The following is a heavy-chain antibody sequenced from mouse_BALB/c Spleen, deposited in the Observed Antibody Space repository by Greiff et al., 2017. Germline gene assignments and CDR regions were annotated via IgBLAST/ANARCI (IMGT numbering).Heavy chain of an antibody. Sequence: EVQLQQSGPELVKPGASVKMSCKASGYTFTSYVMHWVKQKPGQGLEWIGYINPYNDGTKYNEKFKGKATLTSDKSSSTAYMELSSLTSEDSAVYYCARGGAIWYFDVWGAGTTVTVSS. CDR2: INPYNDGT. CDR3: ARGGAIWYFDV. J-gene: IGHJ1*01. CDR1: GYTFTSYV. V-gene: IGHV1-14*01.